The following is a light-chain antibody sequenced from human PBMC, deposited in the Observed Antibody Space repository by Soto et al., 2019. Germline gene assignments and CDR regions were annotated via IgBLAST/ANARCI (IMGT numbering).Light chain of an antibody. CDR2: EVS. CDR3: NSYTSSSSYV. V-gene: IGLV2-14*01. Sequence: HSALTQPASVSGSPGQSITISCTGTSSDVGGYNYVSWHQQHPGKAPKLMIYEVSNRPSGVSNRFSGSKSGNTASLTISGLQAEDEADYYCNSYTSSSSYVFGTGTKLTVL. CDR1: SSDVGGYNY. J-gene: IGLJ1*01.